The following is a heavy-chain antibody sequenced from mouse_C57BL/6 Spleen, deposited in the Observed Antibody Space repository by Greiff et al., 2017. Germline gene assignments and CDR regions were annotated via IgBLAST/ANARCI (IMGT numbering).Heavy chain of an antibody. CDR1: GYSITSDY. Sequence: EVQLQESGPGLAKPSQTLSLTCSVTGYSITSDYWNWIRKFPGNKLEYMGYISYSGSTYYNPSLKSRISITRDTSKNQYYLQLNSVTTEDTATYYCARYRDSSGYGYYAMDYWGQGTSVTVSS. CDR2: ISYSGST. CDR3: ARYRDSSGYGYYAMDY. V-gene: IGHV3-8*01. D-gene: IGHD3-2*02. J-gene: IGHJ4*01.